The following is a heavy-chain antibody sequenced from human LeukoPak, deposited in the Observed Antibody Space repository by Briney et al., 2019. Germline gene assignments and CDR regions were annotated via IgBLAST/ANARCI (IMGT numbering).Heavy chain of an antibody. V-gene: IGHV1-46*01. CDR2: TNPSGGST. D-gene: IGHD3-22*01. J-gene: IGHJ4*02. CDR1: GYTFTGYY. Sequence: ASVKVSCKASGYTFTGYYMHWVRQAPGQGLEWMGITNPSGGSTSYAQKFQGRVTMTRDTSTSTVYMELSSLRSEDTAVYYCARDGFYYDSSGYTLPGYYFDYWGQGTLVTVSS. CDR3: ARDGFYYDSSGYTLPGYYFDY.